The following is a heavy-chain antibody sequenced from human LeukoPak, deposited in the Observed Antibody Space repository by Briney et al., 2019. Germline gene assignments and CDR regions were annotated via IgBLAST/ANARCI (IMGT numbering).Heavy chain of an antibody. CDR2: IWYDGSNK. J-gene: IGHJ6*04. CDR3: ARIDLTGSGAGRYYYYGMDV. CDR1: GFTFSSYG. Sequence: PGRSLRLSCAASGFTFSSYGMHWVRQAPGKGLEWVAVIWYDGSNKYYADYVKGRFTISRDNSKNTLYLQMNSLRDEDTAVYYCARIDLTGSGAGRYYYYGMDVWGKGTTVTVSS. D-gene: IGHD3-10*01. V-gene: IGHV3-33*01.